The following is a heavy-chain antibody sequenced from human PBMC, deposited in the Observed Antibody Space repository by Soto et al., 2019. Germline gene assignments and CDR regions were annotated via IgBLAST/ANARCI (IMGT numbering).Heavy chain of an antibody. J-gene: IGHJ6*02. CDR2: ISSSSSYI. CDR3: ARVAAQKDYGMDV. V-gene: IGHV3-21*01. CDR1: GFTFSSYS. D-gene: IGHD6-6*01. Sequence: GGSLRLSCAASGFTFSSYSMNWVRQAPGKGLEWVSSISSSSSYIYYADSVKGRFTISRDNAKNSLYLQMNSLRAEDTAVYYCARVAAQKDYGMDVWGQGTTVTVSS.